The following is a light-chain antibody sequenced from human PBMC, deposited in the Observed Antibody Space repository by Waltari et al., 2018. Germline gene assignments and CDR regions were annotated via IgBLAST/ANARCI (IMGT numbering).Light chain of an antibody. Sequence: EIVLMQSPGTLPLAQGERATLSCRASQSVSSTSLVWYQQKPGQAPRLLIYAASNRATGIPDRFSGSGSGTDFTLTISRLEPEDFAVYYCQQYVNSLYTFGQGTKLEIK. V-gene: IGKV3-20*01. J-gene: IGKJ2*01. CDR1: QSVSSTS. CDR2: AAS. CDR3: QQYVNSLYT.